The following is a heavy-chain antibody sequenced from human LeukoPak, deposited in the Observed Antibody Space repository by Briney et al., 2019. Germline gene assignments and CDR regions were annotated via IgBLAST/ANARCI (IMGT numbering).Heavy chain of an antibody. J-gene: IGHJ3*02. V-gene: IGHV3-7*01. CDR1: GFTFSSYW. CDR2: IKQDGSEK. Sequence: GGSLRLSCAASGFTFSSYWMSWVRQAPGKGLEWVANIKQDGSEKYYVDSVKGRFTISRDSAKNSLYLQMNSLRAEDTAVYYCARARDSSWYDGGGAFDIWGQGTMVTVSS. CDR3: ARARDSSWYDGGGAFDI. D-gene: IGHD6-13*01.